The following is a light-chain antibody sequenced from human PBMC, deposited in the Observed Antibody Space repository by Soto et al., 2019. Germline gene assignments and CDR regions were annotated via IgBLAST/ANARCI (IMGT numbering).Light chain of an antibody. CDR3: QQSDSLPLT. CDR1: QDISNY. J-gene: IGKJ5*01. Sequence: DIQMTQSPSSLSASVGDRVTITCRASQDISNYLNWYQQRPGKAPKLLIYDASNLERGVPSRFSGTRSGTHFTFAITSLQPEDVATYYCQQSDSLPLTLGQATPLEI. V-gene: IGKV1-33*01. CDR2: DAS.